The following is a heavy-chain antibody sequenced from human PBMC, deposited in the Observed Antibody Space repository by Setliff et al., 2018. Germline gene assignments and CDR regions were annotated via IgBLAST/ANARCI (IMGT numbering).Heavy chain of an antibody. Sequence: GESLKISCKGSGYSFTDYWIAWVRQTPGKRLEWMGTIYPGNADTRYSPSFQGQVTISTDTSINTAFLQWNNLKASDTAVYYCARRGERFFNWFDPWGQGTLVTVSS. CDR3: ARRGERFFNWFDP. V-gene: IGHV5-51*01. D-gene: IGHD2-21*01. CDR1: GYSFTDYW. J-gene: IGHJ5*02. CDR2: IYPGNADT.